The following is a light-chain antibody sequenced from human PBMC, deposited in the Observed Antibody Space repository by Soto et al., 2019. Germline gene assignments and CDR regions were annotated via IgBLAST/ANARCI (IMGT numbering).Light chain of an antibody. J-gene: IGLJ2*01. CDR2: VDSDGSH. CDR1: SGHTTYS. CDR3: QSWGTGVV. V-gene: IGLV4-69*01. Sequence: QLVLTQSPSASASLGASVNLTCTLRSGHTTYSIAWHQQRPEKGPRFLMKVDSDGSHRKGDGITDRFSGSSSGAERYLTISSLQSEDEADYYCQSWGTGVVFGGVTKLTVL.